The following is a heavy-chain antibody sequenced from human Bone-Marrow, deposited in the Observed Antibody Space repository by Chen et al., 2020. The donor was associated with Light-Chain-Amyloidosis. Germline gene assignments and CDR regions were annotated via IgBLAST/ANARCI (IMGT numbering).Heavy chain of an antibody. CDR2: INTDGSTT. D-gene: IGHD3-22*01. CDR1: GFSFSSYW. J-gene: IGHJ3*02. Sequence: EVQLVESWGGLVQPGGCLRLSCAASGFSFSSYWMHWVRQAPGKGLVWVSRINTDGSTTTYADSVRGRFTISRDNAKNTLFLQMSSLRAEDTAIYYCVYDSHREAAFDIWGQGTMVTVSS. V-gene: IGHV3-74*02. CDR3: VYDSHREAAFDI.